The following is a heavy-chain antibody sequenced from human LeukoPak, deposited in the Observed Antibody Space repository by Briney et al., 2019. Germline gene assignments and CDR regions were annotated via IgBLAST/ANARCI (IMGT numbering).Heavy chain of an antibody. V-gene: IGHV1-46*01. J-gene: IGHJ4*02. D-gene: IGHD5-24*01. CDR2: INPSGGST. CDR1: GYTFTSYY. CDR3: ARGVADRHGYNYNYFDY. Sequence: ASVKVSCKASGYTFTSYYMCWVRQAPGQGLEWMGIINPSGGSTNNAQKFQGRVTMTRDTSTSTVYMELSSLRSEDTAVYYCARGVADRHGYNYNYFDYWGQGTLVTVSS.